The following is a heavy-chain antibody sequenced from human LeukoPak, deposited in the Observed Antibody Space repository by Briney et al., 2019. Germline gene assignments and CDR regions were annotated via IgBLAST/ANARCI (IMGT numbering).Heavy chain of an antibody. CDR1: GFTFSSYW. D-gene: IGHD6-25*01. J-gene: IGHJ4*02. CDR2: IKQDGSEK. V-gene: IGHV3-7*01. CDR3: ARVQGSSGPGIFDY. Sequence: GGSLRLSCAASGFTFSSYWMSWVRQAPGKGLEWVANIKQDGSEKYYVDSVKGRFTISRDNAKDSLYLQMNSLRAEDTAVYYCARVQGSSGPGIFDYWGQGTLVTVSS.